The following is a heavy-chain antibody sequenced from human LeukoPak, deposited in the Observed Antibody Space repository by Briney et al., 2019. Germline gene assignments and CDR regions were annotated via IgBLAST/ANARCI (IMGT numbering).Heavy chain of an antibody. CDR3: ARDYLPAAGEGGWFDP. CDR2: ISSSSSYI. D-gene: IGHD2-2*01. V-gene: IGHV3-21*01. J-gene: IGHJ5*02. Sequence: PGGSLRLSCAASGFTFSSYSMNWVRQAPGKGLEWVSSISSSSSYIYYADSVKGRFTISRDNAKNSLYLQMNSLRAEDTAVYYCARDYLPAAGEGGWFDPWGQGTLVTVSS. CDR1: GFTFSSYS.